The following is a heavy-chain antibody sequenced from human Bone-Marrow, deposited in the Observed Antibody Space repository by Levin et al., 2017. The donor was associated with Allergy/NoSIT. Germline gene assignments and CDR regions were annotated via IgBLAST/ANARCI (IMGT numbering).Heavy chain of an antibody. D-gene: IGHD3-10*01. V-gene: IGHV3-20*04. Sequence: PGGSLRLSCAASGFTFDDYGMSWVRQAPGKGLEWVSGINWNGGSIGYADSVKGRFTISRDNAKNSLYLQMNSLRAEDTALYYCARDWEYGSGSYNDFDYWGQGTLVTVSS. CDR2: INWNGGSI. CDR3: ARDWEYGSGSYNDFDY. CDR1: GFTFDDYG. J-gene: IGHJ4*02.